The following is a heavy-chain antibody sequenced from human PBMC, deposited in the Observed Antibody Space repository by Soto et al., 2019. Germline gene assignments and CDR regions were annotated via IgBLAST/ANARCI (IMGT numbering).Heavy chain of an antibody. CDR3: ARVTEYYYGPGSYYHFDY. V-gene: IGHV4-31*03. CDR2: IYYSGST. D-gene: IGHD3-10*01. Sequence: LSLTCTVSGGSISSGGYYWSWIRQHPGKGLEWIGYIYYSGSTYYNPSLKGRVTISVDTSKNQFSLKLSSVTAADAAVYYCARVTEYYYGPGSYYHFDYWGQGTLVTVSS. CDR1: GGSISSGGYY. J-gene: IGHJ4*02.